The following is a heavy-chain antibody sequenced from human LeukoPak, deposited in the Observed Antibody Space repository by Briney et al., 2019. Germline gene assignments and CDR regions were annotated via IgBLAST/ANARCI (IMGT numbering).Heavy chain of an antibody. CDR1: GGSISSYY. Sequence: ASETLSLTCTVSGGSISSYYWSWIRQPPGKGLEWIGYIYYSGSTNYNPSLKSRATISVDTSKNQFSLKLSSVTAADTAVYYCARGRTVTTQPGYYYYYMDVWGKGTTVTVSS. CDR2: IYYSGST. J-gene: IGHJ6*03. CDR3: ARGRTVTTQPGYYYYYMDV. D-gene: IGHD4-17*01. V-gene: IGHV4-59*01.